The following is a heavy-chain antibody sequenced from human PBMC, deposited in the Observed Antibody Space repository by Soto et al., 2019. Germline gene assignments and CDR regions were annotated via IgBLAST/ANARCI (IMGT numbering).Heavy chain of an antibody. CDR1: GFTFNNYA. CDR3: AKAQRVVVVAPSGNDF. Sequence: EVQLLESGGGLGQPGGSLRLSCAASGFTFNNYAMSWVRQAPGTGLEWVSSISGGAYSTYYADSVKGRFSISRDNSKNTLYLQMSSLRAEDTAVYYCAKAQRVVVVAPSGNDFWGQGTLVTVSS. J-gene: IGHJ4*02. CDR2: ISGGAYST. V-gene: IGHV3-23*01. D-gene: IGHD2-15*01.